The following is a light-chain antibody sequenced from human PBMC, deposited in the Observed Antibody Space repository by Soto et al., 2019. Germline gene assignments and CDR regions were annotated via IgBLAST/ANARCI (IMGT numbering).Light chain of an antibody. CDR2: AAS. V-gene: IGKV1-9*01. Sequence: IQLTQSPSSLSASVGDRVTITCRASQGISSYLAWYQQKPGKAPKLLIYAASTLQSGVPSGFSGSGSGTDFTLTISSLQPEDFATYYCQQLNSYPRGTFGQGTRLEIK. J-gene: IGKJ5*01. CDR1: QGISSY. CDR3: QQLNSYPRGT.